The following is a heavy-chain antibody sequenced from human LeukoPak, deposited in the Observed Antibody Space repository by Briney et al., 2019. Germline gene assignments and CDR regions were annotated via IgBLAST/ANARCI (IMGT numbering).Heavy chain of an antibody. J-gene: IGHJ4*02. Sequence: SETLSLTCTVSGGSISSYYWSWIRQPAGKGLEWIGRIYTSGSTNYNPSLKSRVTMSVDTSKNQFSLELSSVTAADTAVYYCARMGRHGSGSYGTGVDYWGQGTLVTVSS. CDR2: IYTSGST. CDR3: ARMGRHGSGSYGTGVDY. CDR1: GGSISSYY. D-gene: IGHD3-10*01. V-gene: IGHV4-4*07.